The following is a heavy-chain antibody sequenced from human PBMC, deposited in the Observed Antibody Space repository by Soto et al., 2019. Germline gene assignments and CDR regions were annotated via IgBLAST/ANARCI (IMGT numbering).Heavy chain of an antibody. CDR1: GFTFSNYA. J-gene: IGHJ6*02. V-gene: IGHV3-23*01. D-gene: IGHD2-2*01. CDR3: ARVYQLLWDYGMDV. Sequence: PGGSLRLSCAASGFTFSNYAVTWVRQAPGKGLEWVSTISGSGGSTYYADSVKGRFTISRDNSKNTLYLQMNSLRAEDTAVCYCARVYQLLWDYGMDVWGQGTTVTVSS. CDR2: ISGSGGST.